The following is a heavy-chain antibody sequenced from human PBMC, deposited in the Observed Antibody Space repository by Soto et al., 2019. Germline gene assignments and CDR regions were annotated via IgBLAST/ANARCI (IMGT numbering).Heavy chain of an antibody. V-gene: IGHV3-23*01. CDR2: ISVSGDSR. Sequence: EVQLLESGGGLVQPGGSLRLSCATSGFTFSSYAMSWVRQAPVKGLEWVSGISVSGDSRYDADSGKGRFTSSRDNSKSTLYLQMNSRRAEDTAVYYCATIFRYGDPEYWGQGFLVTVSS. J-gene: IGHJ4*02. CDR3: ATIFRYGDPEY. CDR1: GFTFSSYA. D-gene: IGHD2-21*02.